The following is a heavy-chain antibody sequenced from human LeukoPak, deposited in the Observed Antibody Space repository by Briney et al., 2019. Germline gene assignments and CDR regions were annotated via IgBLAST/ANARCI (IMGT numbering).Heavy chain of an antibody. Sequence: ASVTVSCKASGYTSTNFDIKWVRQAAGEGLEWMGWMNLKSGKTVYRKEWEGRVTMTTNTSISTAYMELSSLRSEDTAVYYCARGYAMDVWGQGTTVTVSS. CDR1: GYTSTNFD. J-gene: IGHJ6*02. CDR3: ARGYAMDV. CDR2: MNLKSGKT. V-gene: IGHV1-8*01.